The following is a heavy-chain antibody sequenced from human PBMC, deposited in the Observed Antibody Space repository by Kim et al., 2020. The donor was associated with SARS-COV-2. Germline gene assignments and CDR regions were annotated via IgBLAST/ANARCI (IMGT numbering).Heavy chain of an antibody. J-gene: IGHJ4*02. V-gene: IGHV3-23*01. CDR3: AKAGVASFDY. CDR2: ISGGGDNT. CDR1: GFIFNIQG. Sequence: GGSLRLSCAASGFIFNIQGMSWVRQAPGKGLEWVSSISGGGDNTKYADSVKGRFTISRDNSKSTLYLQLNSLRADDTAVYYCAKAGVASFDYWGQGTLVTVSS. D-gene: IGHD5-12*01.